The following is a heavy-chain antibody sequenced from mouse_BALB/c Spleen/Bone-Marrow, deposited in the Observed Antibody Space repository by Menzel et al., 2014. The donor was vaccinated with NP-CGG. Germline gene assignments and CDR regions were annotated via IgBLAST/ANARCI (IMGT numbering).Heavy chain of an antibody. CDR2: ISYGGNA. Sequence: EVQRVESGPSLVKPSQTLSLTCSVTGDSITSSYWNWIRKFPGNKLEYMGYISYGGNAYYNPSLKSRISLTRDTSKNQYYLQLNSVTTEDTATYFCARGNGYHFDYWGQGTTLTVSS. CDR3: ARGNGYHFDY. V-gene: IGHV3-8*02. CDR1: GDSITSSY. J-gene: IGHJ2*01. D-gene: IGHD1-2*01.